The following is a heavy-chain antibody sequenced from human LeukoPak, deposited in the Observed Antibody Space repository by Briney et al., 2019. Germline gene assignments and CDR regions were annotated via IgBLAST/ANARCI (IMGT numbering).Heavy chain of an antibody. V-gene: IGHV3-74*01. CDR2: IPNDGSSP. CDR1: GFAFSNDW. D-gene: IGHD6-13*01. Sequence: PGGSLRLSCAASGFAFSNDWMHWVRQAPGKGLMWVSRIPNDGSSPTYADSVKGRFTFSRDNAKNTVYLQMNSLRAEDTAVYYCVRWHLATAGAFNWGQGTLVTVSS. J-gene: IGHJ4*02. CDR3: VRWHLATAGAFN.